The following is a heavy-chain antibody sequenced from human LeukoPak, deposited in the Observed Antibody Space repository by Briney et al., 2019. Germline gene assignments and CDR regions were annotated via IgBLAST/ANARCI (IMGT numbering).Heavy chain of an antibody. Sequence: ASVKVSCKASGFTFTSSAMQWVRQARGQRLEWIGWIVVGSGSTTYAQKFQGRVTMTRDTSTSTVYMELSSLRSEDTAVYYCARGGSSWNGFVGYWGQGTLVTVSP. J-gene: IGHJ4*02. D-gene: IGHD6-13*01. V-gene: IGHV1-58*02. CDR3: ARGGSSWNGFVGY. CDR1: GFTFTSSA. CDR2: IVVGSGST.